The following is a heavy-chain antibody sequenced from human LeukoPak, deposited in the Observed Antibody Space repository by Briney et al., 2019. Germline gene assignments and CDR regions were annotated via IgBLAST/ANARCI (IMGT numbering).Heavy chain of an antibody. D-gene: IGHD3-10*01. CDR3: ARERGSGTHLTYMDV. V-gene: IGHV1-2*02. CDR2: INPNSGGT. Sequence: ASVKVSCKASRYTFAGYYMHWVRQAPGQGLEWMGWINPNSGGTNYAQKFQGRVTMTRDTSISTAYMELSRLTSDDTAVYYCARERGSGTHLTYMDVWGKGTTVTVSS. CDR1: RYTFAGYY. J-gene: IGHJ6*03.